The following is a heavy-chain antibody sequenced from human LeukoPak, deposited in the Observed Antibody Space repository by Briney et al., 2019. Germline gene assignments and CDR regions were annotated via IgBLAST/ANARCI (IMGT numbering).Heavy chain of an antibody. CDR1: GYTFTSYA. Sequence: ASVKVSCKASGYTFTSYAMHWVRQAPGQRLEWMGWFNAGDGNTKYSQKFQGRVTITRDTSASTAYMELSSLRSEDTAVYYCARSRWLDTSNPYYYYGMDVWGQGTTVTVSS. V-gene: IGHV1-3*01. CDR3: ARSRWLDTSNPYYYYGMDV. J-gene: IGHJ6*02. D-gene: IGHD6-19*01. CDR2: FNAGDGNT.